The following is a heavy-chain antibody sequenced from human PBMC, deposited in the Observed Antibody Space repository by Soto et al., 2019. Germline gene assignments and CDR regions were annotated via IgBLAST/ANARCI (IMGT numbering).Heavy chain of an antibody. J-gene: IGHJ4*02. CDR2: IIPIFSKT. CDR3: ARDVVRSTGGDS. D-gene: IGHD7-27*01. CDR1: GGSFSTSS. Sequence: QVQLVQSGAQVTEPGTSVKVYCRASGGSFSTSSFVWVRQGPGQGLEWMGGIIPIFSKTNVAPKFQDRITFTADESTRTVYMELSSLRSEDTAIYYCARDVVRSTGGDSWGQGTLVTVSS. V-gene: IGHV1-69*01.